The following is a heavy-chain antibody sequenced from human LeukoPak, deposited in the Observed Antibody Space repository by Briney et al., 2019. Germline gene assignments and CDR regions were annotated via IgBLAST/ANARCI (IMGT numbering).Heavy chain of an antibody. V-gene: IGHV1-69*04. Sequence: ASVKVSCKASGGTFSSYTISWVRQAPGQGLEWMGRIIPILGIANYAQKFQGRVTITADKSTSTAYMELSSLRSEDTAVYYCARDTLPYYYDSSGYYTFWGQGTLVTVSS. CDR3: ARDTLPYYYDSSGYYTF. CDR2: IIPILGIA. D-gene: IGHD3-22*01. J-gene: IGHJ4*02. CDR1: GGTFSSYT.